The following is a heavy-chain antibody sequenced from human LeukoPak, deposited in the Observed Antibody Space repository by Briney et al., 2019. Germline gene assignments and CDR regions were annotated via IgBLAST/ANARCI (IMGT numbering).Heavy chain of an antibody. D-gene: IGHD3-22*01. J-gene: IGHJ4*02. CDR3: ARGPHYYDSSGYSFDY. CDR1: GYTFTSYG. V-gene: IGHV1-18*01. CDR2: ISAYNGNT. Sequence: ASVKVSCKASGYTFTSYGISWVRQAPGQGLEWMGWISAYNGNTNYAQKFQGRVTMTRNTSISTAYMELSSLRSEDTAVYYCARGPHYYDSSGYSFDYWGQGTLVTVSS.